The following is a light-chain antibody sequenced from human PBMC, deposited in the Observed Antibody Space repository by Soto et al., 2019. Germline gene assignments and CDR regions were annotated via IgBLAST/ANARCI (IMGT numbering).Light chain of an antibody. Sequence: QSALTQHASVSGSPGQSITISCTGTSSDIGSYDLVSWYQQHPGTAPKLIIYEVTKRPSGVSTRFSGSKSGNTASLTISGLQAVDEDDYYCCSFGDFPYVFGTGTKVTVL. CDR2: EVT. J-gene: IGLJ1*01. V-gene: IGLV2-23*02. CDR3: CSFGDFPYV. CDR1: SSDIGSYDL.